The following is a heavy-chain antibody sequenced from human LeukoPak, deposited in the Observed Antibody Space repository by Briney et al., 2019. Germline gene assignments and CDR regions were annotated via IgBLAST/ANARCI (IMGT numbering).Heavy chain of an antibody. D-gene: IGHD6-13*01. V-gene: IGHV4-59*11. CDR3: ARGAWLAAADKTGHDWFDP. Sequence: PSETLSLTCSVAGGSISSHYWSWSRQRPGKGLEWIGYIYYRGRTNYNPSLRSRLPISVDTSKNQFSLNLPSVTAADTAVYYCARGAWLAAADKTGHDWFDPWGQGTLVTVSS. J-gene: IGHJ5*02. CDR1: GGSISSHY. CDR2: IYYRGRT.